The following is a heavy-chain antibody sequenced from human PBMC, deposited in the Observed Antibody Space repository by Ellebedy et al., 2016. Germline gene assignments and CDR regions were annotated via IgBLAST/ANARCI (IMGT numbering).Heavy chain of an antibody. Sequence: SETLSLTXTVSGGSMTNYFWIWIRKPAGKGLEWIGRMFTSGSTNYNPSLKSRITMSLDTSKNQFSLKLSSVTAADTAVYYCARVNSGYSSGGTSDYWGQGTLVTVSS. D-gene: IGHD6-19*01. CDR2: MFTSGST. V-gene: IGHV4-4*07. CDR3: ARVNSGYSSGGTSDY. CDR1: GGSMTNYF. J-gene: IGHJ4*02.